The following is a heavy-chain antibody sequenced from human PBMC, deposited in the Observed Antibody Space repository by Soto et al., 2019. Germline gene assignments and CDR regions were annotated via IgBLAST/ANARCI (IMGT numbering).Heavy chain of an antibody. V-gene: IGHV1-2*06. CDR1: GDTLTSYY. Sequence: QVQLEQSGAEVKEPGASLRVSCKLSGDTLTSYYIHWVRQAPGQGLEWLGRINCNSGDTKYAQRFQGRVTMTRDTSINTAYMELSRLRSDDTAVYYGARGGGSSFFDYWGQGIFVTVSS. D-gene: IGHD2-2*01. CDR2: INCNSGDT. J-gene: IGHJ4*02. CDR3: ARGGGSSFFDY.